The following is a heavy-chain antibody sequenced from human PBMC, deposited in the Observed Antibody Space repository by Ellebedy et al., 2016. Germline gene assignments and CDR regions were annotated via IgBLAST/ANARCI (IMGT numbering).Heavy chain of an antibody. Sequence: SETLSLXXTVSGGSISSYYWSWIRQPPGKGLEWIGYIYYSGSTNYNPSLKSRVTMSVDTSKNQFSLKLSSVTAADTAVYYCAREGPDSSWTYYFDYWGQGTLVTVSS. J-gene: IGHJ4*02. V-gene: IGHV4-59*01. D-gene: IGHD6-13*01. CDR2: IYYSGST. CDR1: GGSISSYY. CDR3: AREGPDSSWTYYFDY.